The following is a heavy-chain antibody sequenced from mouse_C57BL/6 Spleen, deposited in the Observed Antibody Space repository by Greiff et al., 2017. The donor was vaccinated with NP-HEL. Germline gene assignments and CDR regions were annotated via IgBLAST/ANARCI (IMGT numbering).Heavy chain of an antibody. D-gene: IGHD1-1*01. CDR2: IDPNSGGT. J-gene: IGHJ4*01. CDR3: ARPITTVVDGYYAMDY. CDR1: GYTFTSYW. V-gene: IGHV1-72*01. Sequence: VQLQQPGAELVKPGASVKLSCKASGYTFTSYWMHWVKQRPGRGLEWIGRIDPNSGGTKYNEKFKSKATLTVDKPSRTAYMQLSSLTSEDSAVYYCARPITTVVDGYYAMDYWGQGTSVTVSS.